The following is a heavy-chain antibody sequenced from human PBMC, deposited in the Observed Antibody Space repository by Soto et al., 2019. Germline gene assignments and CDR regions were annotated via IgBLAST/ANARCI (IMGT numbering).Heavy chain of an antibody. V-gene: IGHV5-51*01. J-gene: IGHJ4*02. CDR2: IYPGDSDT. D-gene: IGHD5-12*01. CDR1: GYSFTNSW. CDR3: ARRGYSGYDLDY. Sequence: GESLKISCRASGYSFTNSWIAWVRQMPGKGLEWMGIIYPGDSDTRYSPSFQGQVTISADKSISTAYLHWSSLKASDTAMYYCARRGYSGYDLDYWGQGTLVTVSS.